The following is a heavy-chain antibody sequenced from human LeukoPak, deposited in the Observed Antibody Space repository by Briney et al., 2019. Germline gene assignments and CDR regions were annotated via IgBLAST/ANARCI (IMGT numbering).Heavy chain of an antibody. Sequence: GGSLRLSCAASGFAASGFTFTTYWMSWVRQAPGKGLEWVANINQDGNEKYYVASVKGRFTISRDNAKNSMYLQMNRLRAEDTAVYYCARGFDGHCGFDIWGQGTMVTVSS. V-gene: IGHV3-7*05. J-gene: IGHJ3*02. CDR3: ARGFDGHCGFDI. CDR1: GFTFTTYW. D-gene: IGHD5-24*01. CDR2: INQDGNEK.